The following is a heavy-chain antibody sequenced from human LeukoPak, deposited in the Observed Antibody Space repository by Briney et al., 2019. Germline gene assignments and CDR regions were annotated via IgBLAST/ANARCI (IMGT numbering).Heavy chain of an antibody. J-gene: IGHJ5*02. CDR3: ARAKGSGLWFGTPGWFDP. CDR2: ISAYNGNT. D-gene: IGHD3-10*01. Sequence: ASVKVSCKASGYTFTSYGISWVRQAPGQGLEWMGWISAYNGNTNYAQKLQGRVTMTTDTSTSTAYMELRSLRSDDTAVYYCARAKGSGLWFGTPGWFDPWGQGTLVTVSS. V-gene: IGHV1-18*01. CDR1: GYTFTSYG.